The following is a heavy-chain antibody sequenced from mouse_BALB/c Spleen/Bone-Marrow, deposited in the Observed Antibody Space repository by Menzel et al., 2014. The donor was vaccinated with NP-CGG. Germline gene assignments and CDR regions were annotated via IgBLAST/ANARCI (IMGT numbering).Heavy chain of an antibody. CDR2: MSYSGTT. V-gene: IGHV3-2*02. CDR1: GYSITSDYA. Sequence: EVQLQQSGPGLVKPSQSLSLTCTVTGYSITSDYAWNWIRQFPGKKLEWMGYMSYSGTTSYNPSLKSRISITRDTSKNQFFLQLNSVTTEDTATYYSARLALHDWYFDVWGAGTTVTVSS. J-gene: IGHJ1*01. CDR3: ARLALHDWYFDV.